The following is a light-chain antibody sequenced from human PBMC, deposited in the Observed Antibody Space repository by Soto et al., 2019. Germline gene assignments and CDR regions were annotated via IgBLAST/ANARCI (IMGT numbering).Light chain of an antibody. CDR1: QSVSSY. Sequence: EIVLTQSPATLSLSPGERATLSCRASQSVSSYLAWYQQKPGQAPRLLIYDASNRATGIPARSSGSGSGTDFTLTISSLEPEDFAVYYCQQRSNLLTFGGGTKVDI. V-gene: IGKV3-11*01. CDR3: QQRSNLLT. J-gene: IGKJ4*01. CDR2: DAS.